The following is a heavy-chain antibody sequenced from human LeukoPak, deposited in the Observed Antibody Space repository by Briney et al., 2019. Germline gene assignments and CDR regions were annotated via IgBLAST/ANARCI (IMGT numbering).Heavy chain of an antibody. V-gene: IGHV3-21*01. CDR3: AGSLRGGGWYMY. J-gene: IGHJ4*02. D-gene: IGHD6-19*01. CDR1: GFTFSSYE. CDR2: ISSSSSSI. Sequence: NPAGSLRLSCAASGFTFSSYEMNWVRQAPGKGLELVSSISSSSSSISYSDSAKGRCTVTRDNATNSLYLLMKSSIDADTTVYYCAGSLRGGGWYMYWGQGTLATVSS.